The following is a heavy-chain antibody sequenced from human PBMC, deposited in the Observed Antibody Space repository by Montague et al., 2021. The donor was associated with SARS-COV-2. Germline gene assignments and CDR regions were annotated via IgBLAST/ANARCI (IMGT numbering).Heavy chain of an antibody. D-gene: IGHD6-13*01. CDR3: VRPRYIAAAGPEYFQH. J-gene: IGHJ1*01. V-gene: IGHV3-21*01. CDR1: GFTFSSYR. Sequence: SLRLSCAASGFTFSSYRMNWVRQAPGKGLEWVSSISSSSSYIYYADSVKGRFTISRDNAKNSLYLQMNSLRAEDTAVYYCVRPRYIAAAGPEYFQHWGQGTLVTVSS. CDR2: ISSSSSYI.